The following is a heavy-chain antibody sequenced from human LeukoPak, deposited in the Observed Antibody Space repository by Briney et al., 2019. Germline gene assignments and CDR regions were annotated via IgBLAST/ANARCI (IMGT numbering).Heavy chain of an antibody. J-gene: IGHJ4*02. CDR1: GFTFSSYE. Sequence: GGSLRLSCAASGFTFSSYEMNWVRQAPGKGLEWVSYIRSSGSTKYYADSVKGRFTISRDNAKNSLYLQMISLRAEDTALYYCARVEGFIDYWGQGTLVTVSS. CDR3: ARVEGFIDY. D-gene: IGHD3-16*02. CDR2: IRSSGSTK. V-gene: IGHV3-48*03.